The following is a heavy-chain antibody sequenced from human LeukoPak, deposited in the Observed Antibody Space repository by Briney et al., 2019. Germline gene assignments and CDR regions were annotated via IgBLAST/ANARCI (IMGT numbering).Heavy chain of an antibody. CDR1: GFTFTSYY. CDR3: ARGGEPHYYDSSGYFWFDP. V-gene: IGHV1-46*01. D-gene: IGHD3-22*01. J-gene: IGHJ5*02. CDR2: INPSGSYT. Sequence: ASVKVSCKASGFTFTSYYMHWVRQAPGQGLEWMGIINPSGSYTSYAQKFQGRVTMTRDTSISTAYMELSRLRSDDTAVYYCARGGEPHYYDSSGYFWFDPWGQGTLVTVSS.